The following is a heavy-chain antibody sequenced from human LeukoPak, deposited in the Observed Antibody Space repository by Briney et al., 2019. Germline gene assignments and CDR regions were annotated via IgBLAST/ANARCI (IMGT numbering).Heavy chain of an antibody. J-gene: IGHJ5*02. Sequence: GGSLRLSCAASGFTFSSYSMNWVRQAPGKGLEWVSYISSSSSTIYYADSVKGRFTISRDNAKNSLYLQMNSLRAEDTAVYYCARGWPGPAMVHRWFDPWGQGTLVTVSS. V-gene: IGHV3-48*04. CDR1: GFTFSSYS. CDR3: ARGWPGPAMVHRWFDP. CDR2: ISSSSSTI. D-gene: IGHD5-18*01.